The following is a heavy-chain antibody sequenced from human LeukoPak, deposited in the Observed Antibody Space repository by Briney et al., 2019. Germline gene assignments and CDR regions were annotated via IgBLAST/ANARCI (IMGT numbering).Heavy chain of an antibody. V-gene: IGHV3-23*01. Sequence: GGSLRLSCAASGFTFSRYAMSWVRQAPGKGLEWVSAINNDGDNSFYADSVKGRFAISRDNSRNTLYLQMNSLRVEDTAVYYCAQQLGYRSGGSCYFTYWGQGTLVTVSS. CDR1: GFTFSRYA. D-gene: IGHD2-15*01. CDR3: AQQLGYRSGGSCYFTY. CDR2: INNDGDNS. J-gene: IGHJ4*02.